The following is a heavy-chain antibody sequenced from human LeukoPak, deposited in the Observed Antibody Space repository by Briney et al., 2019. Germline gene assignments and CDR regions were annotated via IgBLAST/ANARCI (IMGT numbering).Heavy chain of an antibody. D-gene: IGHD2-2*01. V-gene: IGHV3-23*01. CDR2: VSGSGTST. CDR3: AKVGRASWAPYYFDY. J-gene: IGHJ4*02. CDR1: GFTFSSYA. Sequence: GGSLRLSCAASGFTFSSYAMGWVRQAPGEGLEWVSDVSGSGTSTNYADSGKGRLTISRDNSKNTLYLQMNNLRAEDTAVYYCAKVGRASWAPYYFDYWGQGTLVTVSS.